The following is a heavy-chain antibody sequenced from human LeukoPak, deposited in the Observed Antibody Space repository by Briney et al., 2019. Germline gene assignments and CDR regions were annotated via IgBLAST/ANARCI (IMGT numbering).Heavy chain of an antibody. CDR2: IYHSGST. Sequence: SETLSLTCTVSGYSISSGYYWGWIRQAPGKGLEWIASIYHSGSTYYNPSLTSRVTVSVDTSKNQFSLRVYSTTAADTAVYYCAEHTTVAFDYWGLGTLVTVSS. D-gene: IGHD4-17*01. CDR1: GYSISSGYY. V-gene: IGHV4-38-2*02. J-gene: IGHJ4*02. CDR3: AEHTTVAFDY.